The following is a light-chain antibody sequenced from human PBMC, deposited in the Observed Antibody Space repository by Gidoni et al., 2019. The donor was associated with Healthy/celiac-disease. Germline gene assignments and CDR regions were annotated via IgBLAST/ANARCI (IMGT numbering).Light chain of an antibody. Sequence: SVLTQPPSASGTPGQRVTISCSGSSSNIGSNYVYWYQQLPGPAPKLLIYRNKQRPSGVPDRFSGSKSGTSASLAISGLRSEDEADYYCAAWDDSLSAWVFGGGTKLTVL. CDR1: SSNIGSNY. CDR3: AAWDDSLSAWV. V-gene: IGLV1-47*01. CDR2: RNK. J-gene: IGLJ3*02.